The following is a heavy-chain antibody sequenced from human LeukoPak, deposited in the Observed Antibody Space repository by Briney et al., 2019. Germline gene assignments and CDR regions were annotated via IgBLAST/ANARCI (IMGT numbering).Heavy chain of an antibody. D-gene: IGHD3-3*01. CDR1: GYTFTGYY. V-gene: IGHV1-2*02. Sequence: ASVKVSCKASGYTFTGYYMHWVRQAPGQGLEWMGWINPNSGGTNYAQKFQGRVTMTRDTSISTAYMELSRLRSDDTAVYYCARVQALRFLEWLYYWGQGTLVTVSS. J-gene: IGHJ4*02. CDR2: INPNSGGT. CDR3: ARVQALRFLEWLYY.